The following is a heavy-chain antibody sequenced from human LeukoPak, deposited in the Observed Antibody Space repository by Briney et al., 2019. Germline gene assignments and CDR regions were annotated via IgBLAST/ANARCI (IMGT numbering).Heavy chain of an antibody. Sequence: SETLSLTCTVSGGSISSFYWSWIRQPPGKGLEWIGYIYYSGSTNYNPSLKNRVTISVDTSKNQFSLKLSSVTAADTAVYYCARGGYDFDYWGQGTLVTVSS. D-gene: IGHD5-12*01. CDR3: ARGGYDFDY. CDR2: IYYSGST. CDR1: GGSISSFY. J-gene: IGHJ4*02. V-gene: IGHV4-59*01.